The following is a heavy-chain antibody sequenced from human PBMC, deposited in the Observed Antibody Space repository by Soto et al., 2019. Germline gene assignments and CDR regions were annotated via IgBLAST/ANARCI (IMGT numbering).Heavy chain of an antibody. Sequence: GGSLRLSCEASGFTFNNYAMNWVRQAPGKGLEWISVISGSGGATYFADSVKGRFIISRDNSKNTLYLQMNTLRAEDTAVYYCARDLGGSHDYWGRGTLVTVSS. CDR1: GFTFNNYA. J-gene: IGHJ4*02. D-gene: IGHD3-16*01. CDR2: ISGSGGAT. V-gene: IGHV3-23*01. CDR3: ARDLGGSHDY.